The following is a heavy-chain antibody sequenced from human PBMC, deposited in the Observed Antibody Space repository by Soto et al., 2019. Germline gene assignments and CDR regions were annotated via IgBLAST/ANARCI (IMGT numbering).Heavy chain of an antibody. D-gene: IGHD1-20*01. V-gene: IGHV3-74*01. CDR2: VNTDGSAT. CDR3: VRDPGPFISNWSYRFDS. CDR1: GFPFSRSF. J-gene: IGHJ4*02. Sequence: EVQLVESGGALVRPGGSLRLSCAASGFPFSRSFMHWVRQAPGKGLVWVARVNTDGSATVYAGSVKGRFTISRDNVRNTVSLEMNDLRAEDTAVYFCVRDPGPFISNWSYRFDSWGQGTLVTVSS.